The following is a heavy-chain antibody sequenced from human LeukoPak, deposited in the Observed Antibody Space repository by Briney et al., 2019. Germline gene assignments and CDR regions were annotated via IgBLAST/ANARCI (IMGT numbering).Heavy chain of an antibody. J-gene: IGHJ4*02. CDR3: AKTTPYSSSPYYFDY. V-gene: IGHV3-23*01. CDR1: GFTFSSYA. D-gene: IGHD6-13*01. CDR2: ISGNGDST. Sequence: PGGSLRLSCAASGFTFSSYAMTWVRQAPGKGLERVSAISGNGDSTYYADSVKGRFTISRDNSKNTLFLQMNSLRAEDTALYYCAKTTPYSSSPYYFDYWGQGTLVTVSS.